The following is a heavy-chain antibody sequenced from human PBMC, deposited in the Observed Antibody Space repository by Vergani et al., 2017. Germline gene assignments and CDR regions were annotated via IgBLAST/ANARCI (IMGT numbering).Heavy chain of an antibody. CDR2: IYTSGST. Sequence: QVQLQESGPGLVKPSETLSLTCTVSGGSISSYYWSWIRQPAGKGLEWIGRIYTSGSTNYNPSLKSRVTMSVDTSKNPFSLKLSSVTAADTAVYYCARDLHVLGWSYLLYMDVWGKGTTVTVSS. D-gene: IGHD2-21*01. CDR1: GGSISSYY. CDR3: ARDLHVLGWSYLLYMDV. V-gene: IGHV4-4*07. J-gene: IGHJ6*03.